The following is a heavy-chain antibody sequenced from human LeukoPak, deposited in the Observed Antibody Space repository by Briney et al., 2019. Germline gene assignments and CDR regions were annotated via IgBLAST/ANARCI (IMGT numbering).Heavy chain of an antibody. CDR2: LHHSGST. J-gene: IGHJ4*02. V-gene: IGHV4-38-2*01. CDR1: GYSITSTYW. D-gene: IGHD3-22*01. Sequence: SETLSLTCAVSGYSITSTYWWGWIRQTPGRGLEWIGSLHHSGSTSYSPSLKSRVTISVDTSKNQFSLRLSSVTAADTAVYHCARVGGDDSTGHYSVDYWGQGTLVTVSS. CDR3: ARVGGDDSTGHYSVDY.